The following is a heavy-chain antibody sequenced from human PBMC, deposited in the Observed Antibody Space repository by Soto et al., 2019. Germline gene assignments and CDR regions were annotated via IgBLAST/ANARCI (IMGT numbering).Heavy chain of an antibody. V-gene: IGHV3-15*01. CDR2: IKSKTDGGTT. CDR1: GFTFSNAW. D-gene: IGHD3-16*02. CDR3: TTDRFVDYIWGSYRQYYFDY. Sequence: GGSLRLSCAASGFTFSNAWMSWVRQAPGKGLEWVGRIKSKTDGGTTDYAAPVKGRFTISRDDSKNTLYLQMNSLKTEDTAVYYCTTDRFVDYIWGSYRQYYFDYWGQGTLVTVSS. J-gene: IGHJ4*02.